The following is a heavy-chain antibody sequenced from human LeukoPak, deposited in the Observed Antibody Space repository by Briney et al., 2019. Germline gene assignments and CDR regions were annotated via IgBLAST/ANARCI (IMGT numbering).Heavy chain of an antibody. CDR2: IQYDASYD. D-gene: IGHD2-2*02. V-gene: IGHV3-30*02. CDR3: ARESPSLCSSISCYTLGFDY. J-gene: IGHJ4*02. CDR1: GFTFSSYG. Sequence: PGGSLRLSCEASGFTFSSYGMHWVRQTPGKGLEWVSFIQYDASYDLYSDSVRGRFTISRDNSKNILYLQMNSLRAEDTAVYYCARESPSLCSSISCYTLGFDYWGQGTLVIVSS.